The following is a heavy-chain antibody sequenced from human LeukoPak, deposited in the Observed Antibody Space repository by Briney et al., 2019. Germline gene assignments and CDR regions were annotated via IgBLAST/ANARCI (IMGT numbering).Heavy chain of an antibody. CDR2: IYYSGST. J-gene: IGHJ4*02. V-gene: IGHV4-59*01. CDR3: ARAVARSCYITN. CDR1: GGSISSYY. D-gene: IGHD2-2*02. Sequence: SETLSLTCTVSGGSISSYYWSWIRQPPGKGLEWIGYIYYSGSTNYNPSLKSRVTISVDTSKNQFSLKLSSVTAADTAVYYCARAVARSCYITNWGQGTLVTVSS.